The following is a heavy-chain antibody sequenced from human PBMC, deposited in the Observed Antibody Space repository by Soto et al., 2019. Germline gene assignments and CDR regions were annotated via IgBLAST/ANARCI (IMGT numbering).Heavy chain of an antibody. D-gene: IGHD6-19*01. CDR1: GHTFTSYG. CDR2: ISAYNGNT. CDR3: ARDLKRYSSGPASFDY. Sequence: ASVKVSCKASGHTFTSYGISWVRQAPGQGLEWMGWISAYNGNTNYAQKLQGRVTMTTDTSTSTAYMELRSLRSDDTAVYYCARDLKRYSSGPASFDYWGQGTLVTVSS. J-gene: IGHJ4*02. V-gene: IGHV1-18*01.